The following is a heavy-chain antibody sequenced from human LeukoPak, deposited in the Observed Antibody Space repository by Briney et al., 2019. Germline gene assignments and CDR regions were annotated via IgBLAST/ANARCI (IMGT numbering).Heavy chain of an antibody. CDR3: ARHASPLSQVDY. CDR2: IYYSGST. J-gene: IGHJ4*02. Sequence: PSGTLSLTCTVSGGSISSSSYYWGWIRQPPGKGLEWIGSIYYSGSTYYNPSLKSRVTISVDTSKNQFSLKLSSVTAADTAVYYCARHASPLSQVDYWGQGTLVTVSS. CDR1: GGSISSSSYY. V-gene: IGHV4-39*01.